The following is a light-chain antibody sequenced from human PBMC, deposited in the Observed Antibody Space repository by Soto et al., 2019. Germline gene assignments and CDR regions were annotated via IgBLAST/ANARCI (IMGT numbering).Light chain of an antibody. Sequence: ETVLTQSPGTLSLSPGERATLSCRASQNVRSRYLAWYQQKPGQAPRILFYSASDRAIGIPDRFRGSGSWTEFTLTISGLEPEDFAIYYCQQYDSSPFTFGPGTRVDFK. J-gene: IGKJ3*01. V-gene: IGKV3-20*01. CDR2: SAS. CDR3: QQYDSSPFT. CDR1: QNVRSRY.